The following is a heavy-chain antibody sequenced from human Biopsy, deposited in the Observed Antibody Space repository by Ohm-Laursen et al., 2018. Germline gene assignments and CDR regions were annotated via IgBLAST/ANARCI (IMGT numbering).Heavy chain of an antibody. J-gene: IGHJ4*02. CDR1: GKTFSDYQ. CDR2: INQAGTT. D-gene: IGHD2-15*01. V-gene: IGHV4-34*08. Sequence: SDTLSLTCVVFGKTFSDYQWSWIRQPPGKGLEWIGQINQAGTTNYNPSLESRVSISADASKYEFSLRLTSVTAANTAVYLCGNEVHGRDYWGLGAQVTVSS. CDR3: GNEVHGRDY.